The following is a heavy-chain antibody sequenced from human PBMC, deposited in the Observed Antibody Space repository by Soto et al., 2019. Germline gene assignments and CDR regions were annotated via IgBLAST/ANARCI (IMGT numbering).Heavy chain of an antibody. CDR1: GYTFTSYP. Sequence: ASLKVSCKASGYTFTSYPMHWVRQAPGQGLEWMGWINAGNGDTKYSQKFQGRVTITRDTSANTVYMELSSLRSEDTAVFYCARDWTHYDSSGPGDLWGQGTLVTVSS. J-gene: IGHJ5*02. CDR3: ARDWTHYDSSGPGDL. CDR2: INAGNGDT. V-gene: IGHV1-3*01. D-gene: IGHD3-22*01.